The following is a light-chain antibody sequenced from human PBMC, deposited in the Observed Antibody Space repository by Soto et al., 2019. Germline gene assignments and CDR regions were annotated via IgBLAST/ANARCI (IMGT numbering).Light chain of an antibody. CDR3: QHYDGYPLT. V-gene: IGKV1-5*03. CDR2: KAS. J-gene: IGKJ4*01. CDR1: QSISSW. Sequence: DIQMTQSPSTLSASVGDRVTITCRASQSISSWLAWYQQKPGKAPKVLIYKASSLESGVPSRFSGSGSGTEFTLTISSLQPDDSATYYCQHYDGYPLTFGGGTKVQIK.